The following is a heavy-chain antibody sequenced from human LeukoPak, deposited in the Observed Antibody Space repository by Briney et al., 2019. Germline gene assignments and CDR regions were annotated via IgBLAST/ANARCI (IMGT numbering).Heavy chain of an antibody. CDR3: ARDHHGLGSLMDY. J-gene: IGHJ4*02. V-gene: IGHV3-21*01. CDR2: ISSSSYI. D-gene: IGHD3-10*01. CDR1: GFTFSSYS. Sequence: GGSLRLSCAASGFTFSSYSMNWVRQAPGKGLEWVSSISSSSYIYYADSVKGRFTISRDNAKNSLYLQMNSLRAEDTAVYYCARDHHGLGSLMDYWGQGTLVTVSS.